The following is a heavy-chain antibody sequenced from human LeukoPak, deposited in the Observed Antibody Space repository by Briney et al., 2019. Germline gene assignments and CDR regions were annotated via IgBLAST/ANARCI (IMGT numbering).Heavy chain of an antibody. CDR2: ISHDGGNI. D-gene: IGHD2-2*01. V-gene: IGHV3-30-3*02. CDR3: AKSDCESAGCKLLAY. Sequence: GRSLRLSCAASGFRISSYAMHWVRQVPGKGLEWVALISHDGGNIHYADSVKGQFTISRDNSKNTLFLQMDSPRDEDTAVYYCAKSDCESAGCKLLAYWGQGTLVTVSS. J-gene: IGHJ4*02. CDR1: GFRISSYA.